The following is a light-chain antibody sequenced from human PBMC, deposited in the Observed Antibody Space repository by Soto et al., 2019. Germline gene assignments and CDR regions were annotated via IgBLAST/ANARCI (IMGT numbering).Light chain of an antibody. CDR3: QQYNTWHPKMA. CDR1: QSVSSD. V-gene: IGKV3-15*01. Sequence: VVTQSPATLSVFPGETATLSCRASQSVSSDLAWYQQRPGQAPRLLIYGASTRATRIPARFRGSGSGIEFRLTISSLQSEDFATYYCQQYNTWHPKMAFGRGTKVEIK. CDR2: GAS. J-gene: IGKJ1*01.